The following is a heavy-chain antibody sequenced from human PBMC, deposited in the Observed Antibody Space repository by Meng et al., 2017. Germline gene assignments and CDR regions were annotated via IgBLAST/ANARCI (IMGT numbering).Heavy chain of an antibody. Sequence: GESLKISCAASGFTFSNAWMSWVRQAPGKGLEWVGRIKSKTDGGTTDYAAPAKGRFTISRDDSKNTLYLQMNSLKTEDTAVYYCTTQIGYCSSTSCYIFDAFDIWGQGTMVTVSS. CDR3: TTQIGYCSSTSCYIFDAFDI. CDR2: IKSKTDGGTT. V-gene: IGHV3-15*01. J-gene: IGHJ3*02. CDR1: GFTFSNAW. D-gene: IGHD2-2*01.